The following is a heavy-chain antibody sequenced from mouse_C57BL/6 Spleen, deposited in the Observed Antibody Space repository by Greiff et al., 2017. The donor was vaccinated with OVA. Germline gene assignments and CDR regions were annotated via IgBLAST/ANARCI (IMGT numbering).Heavy chain of an antibody. CDR2: IDPSDSYT. J-gene: IGHJ2*01. CDR3: ERGGYGY. CDR1: GYTFTSYW. V-gene: IGHV1-50*01. D-gene: IGHD1-1*02. Sequence: QVQLQQPGAELVKPGASVKLSCKASGYTFTSYWMQWVKQRPGQGLEWIGEIDPSDSYTNYNQKFKGKATLTVDTSSSTAYMQLSSLTSEDSAVYYCERGGYGYWGQGTTLTVSS.